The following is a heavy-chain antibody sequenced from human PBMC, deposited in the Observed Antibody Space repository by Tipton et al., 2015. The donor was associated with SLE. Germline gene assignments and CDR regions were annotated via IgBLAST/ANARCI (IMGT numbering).Heavy chain of an antibody. CDR2: INHWGST. V-gene: IGHV4-34*01. CDR3: ARHLYNIGWNHFDY. Sequence: TLSLTCAVYGGSFSDYYWSWIRQPPGQRLEWIGEINHWGSTYYNPSLNSRVTISLDTSNNHFSLKLTSVTAADTAVYYCARHLYNIGWNHFDYWGPGTLVTVSS. D-gene: IGHD6-19*01. CDR1: GGSFSDYY. J-gene: IGHJ4*02.